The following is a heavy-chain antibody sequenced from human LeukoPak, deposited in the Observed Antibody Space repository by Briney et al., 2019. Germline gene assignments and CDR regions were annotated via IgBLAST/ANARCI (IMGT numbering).Heavy chain of an antibody. Sequence: SGTLSLTCAVSGGSISSSNWWSWVRQPPGKGLEWIGEIYHSGYINYNPSLKSRVTISVDKSKNQISLKMSSVTAADTAVYYCARDLPEGSSSRNWFDPWGQGTLVTVSS. CDR3: ARDLPEGSSSRNWFDP. D-gene: IGHD6-13*01. CDR2: IYHSGYI. J-gene: IGHJ5*02. CDR1: GGSISSSNW. V-gene: IGHV4-4*02.